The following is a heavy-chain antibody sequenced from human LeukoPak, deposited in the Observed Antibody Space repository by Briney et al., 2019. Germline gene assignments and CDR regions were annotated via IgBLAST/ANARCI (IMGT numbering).Heavy chain of an antibody. V-gene: IGHV4-39*01. Sequence: PSETLSLTCTVSGGSIRSSYYYWGWIRQPPGKGLEWIGSIYDSGSTYYNPSLKSRVTISVDTSKNQFSLKLSSVTAADTAVYYCARGRYGSGSYPGYWGQGTLVTVSS. D-gene: IGHD3-10*01. CDR1: GGSIRSSYYY. CDR3: ARGRYGSGSYPGY. J-gene: IGHJ4*02. CDR2: IYDSGST.